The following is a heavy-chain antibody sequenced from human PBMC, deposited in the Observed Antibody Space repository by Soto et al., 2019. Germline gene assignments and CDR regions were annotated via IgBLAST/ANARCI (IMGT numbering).Heavy chain of an antibody. J-gene: IGHJ3*02. CDR1: GYSFTTYW. V-gene: IGHV5-51*04. Sequence: GESLKISCKGSGYSFTTYWISWVRQMPVKGLEFMGIIYPFYSRTTYSPSFQGHVIISSYNPISTFYLQLISLKASDTAMYYFARDLDYGGNSETFDRWGQGTMVTVSS. D-gene: IGHD4-17*01. CDR2: IYPFYSRT. CDR3: ARDLDYGGNSETFDR.